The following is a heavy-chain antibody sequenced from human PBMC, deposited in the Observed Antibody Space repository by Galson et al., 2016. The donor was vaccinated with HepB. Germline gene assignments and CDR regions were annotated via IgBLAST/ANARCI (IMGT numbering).Heavy chain of an antibody. CDR1: EVTFSRYT. D-gene: IGHD3-10*01. Sequence: SLRLSCAASEVTFSRYTMSWVRQAPGKGLEWVSVISAGGGVTHYADSVTGRFLISRDNSKNTLYLQMDSLEAEDTALYYCAKDRGYFGTGLDTWGRGTLVTVSS. J-gene: IGHJ5*02. V-gene: IGHV3-23*01. CDR2: ISAGGGVT. CDR3: AKDRGYFGTGLDT.